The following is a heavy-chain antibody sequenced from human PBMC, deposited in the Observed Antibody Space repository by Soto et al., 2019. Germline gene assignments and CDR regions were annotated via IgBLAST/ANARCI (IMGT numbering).Heavy chain of an antibody. CDR1: GYTFPSYG. CDR3: SRDWFGIDY. CDR2: INPYNGNT. Sequence: QVQLVQSGAEVTKPGASVKVSCKASGYTFPSYGISWVRQAPGQGLEWMEWINPYNGNTNYAQKLQGRVTMTTDSSTNTAYMELRSLGSDDTAVYYCSRDWFGIDYWGQGTLVTVSS. J-gene: IGHJ4*02. V-gene: IGHV1-18*01. D-gene: IGHD3-16*01.